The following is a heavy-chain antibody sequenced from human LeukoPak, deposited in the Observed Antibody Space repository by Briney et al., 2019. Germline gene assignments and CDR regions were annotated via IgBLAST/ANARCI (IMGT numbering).Heavy chain of an antibody. CDR3: AKDISSSGMYYFDY. Sequence: GESLRLSCAASGFTFDDYAMHWVRQAPGKGLEWVSGISWNSGSIGYADSVKGRFTISRDNAKNSLYLQMNSLRAEDTALYYCAKDISSSGMYYFDYWGQGTLVTVSS. J-gene: IGHJ4*02. CDR1: GFTFDDYA. CDR2: ISWNSGSI. D-gene: IGHD3-10*01. V-gene: IGHV3-9*01.